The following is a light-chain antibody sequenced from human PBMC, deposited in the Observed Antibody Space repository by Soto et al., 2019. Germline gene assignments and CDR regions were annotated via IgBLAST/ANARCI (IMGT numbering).Light chain of an antibody. Sequence: SYELTQPPSVSVAPGQTARITCGGNNIGSKSVHWYQQKPGQAPVLVVYDDSDRPSGIPERFSGSHSGNTATLTISRGEAGNEADYDCQVGDSSSDRYVFGTGTKVTVL. CDR2: DDS. CDR3: QVGDSSSDRYV. CDR1: NIGSKS. V-gene: IGLV3-21*02. J-gene: IGLJ1*01.